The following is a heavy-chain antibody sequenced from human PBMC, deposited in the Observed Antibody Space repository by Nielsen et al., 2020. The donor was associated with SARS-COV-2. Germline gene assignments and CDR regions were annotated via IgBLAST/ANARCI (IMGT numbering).Heavy chain of an antibody. D-gene: IGHD1-26*01. J-gene: IGHJ6*03. CDR3: ARNRVGATQYMDV. CDR2: INHSGST. V-gene: IGHV4-34*01. CDR1: GGSFSGYY. Sequence: SETLSLTCAVYGGSFSGYYWSWIRQPPGKGLEWIGEINHSGSTNYNPSLKSRVTISVDTSKNQFSLKLSSVTAADTAVYYCARNRVGATQYMDVWGKGTTVTVSS.